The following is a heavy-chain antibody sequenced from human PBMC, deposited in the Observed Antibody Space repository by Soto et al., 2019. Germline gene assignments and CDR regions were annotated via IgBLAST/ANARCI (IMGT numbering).Heavy chain of an antibody. Sequence: PGGSLRLSCAASGVTFISYWMHWVRQAPGKGLVWVSRIKSDGSGTYYADSVKGRFTISRDNAQSTLYLQMNSLRDEDTAVYYCARVWYDFWSGYGPGDPWGQGTLVTVSS. J-gene: IGHJ5*02. CDR2: IKSDGSGT. CDR1: GVTFISYW. V-gene: IGHV3-74*01. CDR3: ARVWYDFWSGYGPGDP. D-gene: IGHD3-3*01.